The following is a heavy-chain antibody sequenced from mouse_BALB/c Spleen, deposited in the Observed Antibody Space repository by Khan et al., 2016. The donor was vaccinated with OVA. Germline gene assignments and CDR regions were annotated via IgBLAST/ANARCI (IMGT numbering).Heavy chain of an antibody. CDR1: GYTFTNYW. D-gene: IGHD1-1*01. Sequence: QVQLQQSEAELVKPGASVKLSCKTSGYTFTNYWIQRIKQRPGQGLEWIGEILPGTGTTYYNENFKGKATLTIDQSSTTAYRQLRSLTSEDSACYFCARSYVGNNEFAYSGRGTLVTVSA. V-gene: IGHV1S132*01. J-gene: IGHJ3*01. CDR3: ARSYVGNNEFAY. CDR2: ILPGTGTT.